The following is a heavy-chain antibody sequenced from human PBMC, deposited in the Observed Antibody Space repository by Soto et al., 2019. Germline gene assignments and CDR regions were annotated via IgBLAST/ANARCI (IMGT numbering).Heavy chain of an antibody. Sequence: PSENLSLTCAVSGGSISSGGYSWSWIRQPPGKGLEWIGYIYHSGSTYYNPSLKSRVTISVDTSKNQFSLKLSSVTAADTAVYYCARAGPDDSSSWYSDYYYYGMDVWGQGTTVTVSS. V-gene: IGHV4-30-2*01. J-gene: IGHJ6*02. D-gene: IGHD6-13*01. CDR3: ARAGPDDSSSWYSDYYYYGMDV. CDR2: IYHSGST. CDR1: GGSISSGGYS.